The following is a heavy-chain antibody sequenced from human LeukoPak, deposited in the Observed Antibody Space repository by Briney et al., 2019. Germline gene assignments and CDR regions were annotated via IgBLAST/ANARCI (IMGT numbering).Heavy chain of an antibody. Sequence: ASVKVSCKASGYTFTSYAMHWVRQAPGQRLEWMGWINAGNGNTKYSQKFQGRVTITRDTSASTAYMELSSLRSEDTAVYYCASAYYYDSSGYYYPLFDYWGQGTLVTVSS. CDR2: INAGNGNT. V-gene: IGHV1-3*01. D-gene: IGHD3-22*01. J-gene: IGHJ4*02. CDR3: ASAYYYDSSGYYYPLFDY. CDR1: GYTFTSYA.